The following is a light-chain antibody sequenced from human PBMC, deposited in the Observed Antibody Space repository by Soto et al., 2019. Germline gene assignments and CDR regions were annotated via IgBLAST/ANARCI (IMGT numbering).Light chain of an antibody. CDR1: QSVSTY. Sequence: EIVLTQSPATLSLSPGERATLSCRASQSVSTYLAWYQQKPGQAPRLLINGASNRATGIPVRFTGSGSGTDFTLTINGLETEDFAVYYCLQRTKWPTFGPGTKVDIK. CDR2: GAS. V-gene: IGKV3-11*01. J-gene: IGKJ3*01. CDR3: LQRTKWPT.